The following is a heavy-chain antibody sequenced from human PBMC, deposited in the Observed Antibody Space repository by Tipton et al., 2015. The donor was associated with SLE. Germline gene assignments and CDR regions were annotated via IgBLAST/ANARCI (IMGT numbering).Heavy chain of an antibody. Sequence: SLRLSCAASGFTFSNYAMAWVRQAPGKGLEWVSAISDTGFNTYYAESVKGRFTVSRDNSKNTLYLQMNSLRAEDTAVYYCAKDSGSCDYWGQGTLVTVSS. J-gene: IGHJ4*02. D-gene: IGHD1-26*01. CDR1: GFTFSNYA. V-gene: IGHV3-23*01. CDR3: AKDSGSCDY. CDR2: ISDTGFNT.